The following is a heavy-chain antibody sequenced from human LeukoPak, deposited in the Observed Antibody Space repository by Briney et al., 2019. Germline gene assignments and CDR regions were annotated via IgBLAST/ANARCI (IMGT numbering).Heavy chain of an antibody. CDR1: GYTFTDYY. Sequence: VASVKVSCMTSGYTFTDYYIHWVRQAPGQGPEWMGWINPNSGGTNYAQNLQGRVTMTRDTSISTAYMELSSLRSEDTAVYYCARGSRVTMVRGVIIRYYYYYYMDVWGKGTTVTISS. CDR2: INPNSGGT. V-gene: IGHV1-2*02. J-gene: IGHJ6*03. CDR3: ARGSRVTMVRGVIIRYYYYYYMDV. D-gene: IGHD3-10*01.